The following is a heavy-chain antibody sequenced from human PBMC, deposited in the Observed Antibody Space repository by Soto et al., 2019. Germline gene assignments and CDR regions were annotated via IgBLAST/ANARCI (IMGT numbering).Heavy chain of an antibody. J-gene: IGHJ4*02. CDR1: GYTFTSYY. CDR3: ARLDSIFGAIHNGVDY. D-gene: IGHD3-3*01. Sequence: ASVKVSCKASGYTFTSYYMHWVRQAPGQGLEWMRIINPSGGSTSYAQKFQGRVTMTRDTSTSTVYMELSSLRSEDTAVYYCARLDSIFGAIHNGVDYWGQGTLVTVSS. V-gene: IGHV1-46*03. CDR2: INPSGGST.